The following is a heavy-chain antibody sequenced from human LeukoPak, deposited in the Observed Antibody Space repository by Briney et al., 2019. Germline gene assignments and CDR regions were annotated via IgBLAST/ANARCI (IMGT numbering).Heavy chain of an antibody. CDR1: GGSISSGGYY. D-gene: IGHD3-9*01. Sequence: SETLSLTCTVSGGSISSGGYYWSWIRQHPGKGLEWIGYIYYSGSTYYNPSLKSRVTISVDTSKNQFSLKLSSVTAADTAVYYCAREFPRVHYDILTGYRDDAFDIWGQGTVVTVSS. J-gene: IGHJ3*02. V-gene: IGHV4-31*03. CDR3: AREFPRVHYDILTGYRDDAFDI. CDR2: IYYSGST.